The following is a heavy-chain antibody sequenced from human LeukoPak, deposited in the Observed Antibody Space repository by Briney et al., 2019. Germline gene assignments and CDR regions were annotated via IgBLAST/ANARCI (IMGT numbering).Heavy chain of an antibody. J-gene: IGHJ4*02. V-gene: IGHV3-74*01. CDR2: INSDGSGP. CDR3: ARGNSHSFDY. CDR1: GFTLSSYW. D-gene: IGHD4-11*01. Sequence: GGSLRLSCAASGFTLSSYWMHWVRPTPGKGPGWVSRINSDGSGPSYADSVKGRFTISRDNATNTLYLQMKSLRAGDTAVYYCARGNSHSFDYWGKGALVTVSS.